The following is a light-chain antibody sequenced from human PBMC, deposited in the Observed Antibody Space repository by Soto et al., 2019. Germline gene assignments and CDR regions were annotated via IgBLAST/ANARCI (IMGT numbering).Light chain of an antibody. Sequence: DRFTITCRASQSISTWLAWYQQKPGKAPKFLIYDASSLESGVPSRFSGSGSGTEFTLTISSLQPDDFATYYCQQYHTYPWTFGQGTRWIS. CDR2: DAS. CDR3: QQYHTYPWT. J-gene: IGKJ1*01. V-gene: IGKV1-5*01. CDR1: QSISTW.